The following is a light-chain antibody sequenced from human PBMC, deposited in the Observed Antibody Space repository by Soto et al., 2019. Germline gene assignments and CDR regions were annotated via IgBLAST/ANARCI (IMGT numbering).Light chain of an antibody. CDR3: QSYDSSLSVV. Sequence: QSVLTQPPSVSGAPGQRVTISCTGSSSNIGAGYDVHWYQQLPGTAPKLLIYGNSNRPSGVPDRFSGSMSGTSASLAITGLQAEDDADYYCQSYDSSLSVVFGGGTKVTVL. V-gene: IGLV1-40*01. CDR1: SSNIGAGYD. CDR2: GNS. J-gene: IGLJ3*02.